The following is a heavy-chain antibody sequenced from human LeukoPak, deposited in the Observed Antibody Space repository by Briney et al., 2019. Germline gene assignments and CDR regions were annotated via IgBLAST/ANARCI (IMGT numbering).Heavy chain of an antibody. CDR2: INPNSGGT. CDR1: GYTFTGYY. J-gene: IGHJ6*02. D-gene: IGHD3-10*01. CDR3: ARDRGLARYYYYYYGMDV. Sequence: ASVKVSCKASGYTFTGYYMHWVRQAPGQGLEWMGRINPNSGGTNYAQKFQGRVTMTRDTSISTAYMVLSRLRSDDTAVYYCARDRGLARYYYYYYGMDVWGQGTTVTVSS. V-gene: IGHV1-2*06.